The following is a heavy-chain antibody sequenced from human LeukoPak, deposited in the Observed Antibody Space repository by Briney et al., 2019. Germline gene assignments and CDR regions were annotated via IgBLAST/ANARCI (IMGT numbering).Heavy chain of an antibody. CDR2: ISGSGGST. D-gene: IGHD2-15*01. CDR1: GFTFSSYA. V-gene: IGHV3-23*01. CDR3: AKDLDIVVVVAATPFDY. Sequence: PGGSLRLSCAASGFTFSSYAMSWVRQAPGKGLEWVSAISGSGGSTYYADSVKGRFTISRDNSKNTLYLQMNSLRAEDTAVYYCAKDLDIVVVVAATPFDYWGQGTLVTVSS. J-gene: IGHJ4*02.